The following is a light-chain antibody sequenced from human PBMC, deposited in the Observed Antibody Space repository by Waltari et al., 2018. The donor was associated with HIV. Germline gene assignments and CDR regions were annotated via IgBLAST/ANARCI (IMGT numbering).Light chain of an antibody. Sequence: EIVLTQSPGTLSLSPGERATLSCRASQSVSSSYLAWYQQKPGQAPRLHIYGPSSRATVIPDSFSGSESGTDFTLTISRLEPEDFAVYYCQQYGGSPPITFGPGTRLEIK. CDR1: QSVSSSY. CDR3: QQYGGSPPIT. J-gene: IGKJ5*01. CDR2: GPS. V-gene: IGKV3-20*01.